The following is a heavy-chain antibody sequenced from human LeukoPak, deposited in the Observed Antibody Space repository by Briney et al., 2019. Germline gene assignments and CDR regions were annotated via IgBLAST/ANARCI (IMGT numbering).Heavy chain of an antibody. V-gene: IGHV1-8*01. CDR1: GYTFTTLD. CDR3: ARGVAAGVDY. D-gene: IGHD6-19*01. Sequence: ASVKVSCKASGYTFTTLDINWVRQATGQGLEWMGWMSPNNENTGYAQKLQGRVTMTRNTSISTAYMELTNLRSDDTAVYYCARGVAAGVDYWGQGTLVTVSS. J-gene: IGHJ4*02. CDR2: MSPNNENT.